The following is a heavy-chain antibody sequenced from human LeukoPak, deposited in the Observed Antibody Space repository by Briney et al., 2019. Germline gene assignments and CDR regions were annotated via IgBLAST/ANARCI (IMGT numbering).Heavy chain of an antibody. J-gene: IGHJ5*02. D-gene: IGHD3-10*01. CDR2: ISTSTTTI. CDR1: GFTFSSYS. Sequence: GGSLRLSCEASGFTFSSYSMNWVRQAPGKGLEWISYISTSTTTIYYANSVKGRFTISRDNAKKSLYLQMNSLRAEDTAVYYCARDIGYPSGGLLGLFDPWGQGTLVTVSS. V-gene: IGHV3-48*01. CDR3: ARDIGYPSGGLLGLFDP.